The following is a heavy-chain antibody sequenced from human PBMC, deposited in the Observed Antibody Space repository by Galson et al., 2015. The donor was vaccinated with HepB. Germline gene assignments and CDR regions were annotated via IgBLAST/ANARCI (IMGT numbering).Heavy chain of an antibody. J-gene: IGHJ4*02. CDR1: GGSFSGYY. CDR3: ARGNYYGSGSYYLSY. V-gene: IGHV4-34*01. Sequence: LSLTCAVYGGSFSGYYWSWIRQPPGKGLEWIGEINHSGSTNYNPSLKSRVTISVDTSKNQFSLKLSSVTAADTAVYYCARGNYYGSGSYYLSYWGQGTLVTVSS. D-gene: IGHD3-10*01. CDR2: INHSGST.